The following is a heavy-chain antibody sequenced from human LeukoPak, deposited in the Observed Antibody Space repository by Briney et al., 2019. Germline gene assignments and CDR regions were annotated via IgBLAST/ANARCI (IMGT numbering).Heavy chain of an antibody. D-gene: IGHD3-10*01. J-gene: IGHJ3*02. CDR1: GGSISSYY. V-gene: IGHV4-59*08. Sequence: SETLSLTCTVSGGSISSYYWSWIRQPPGKGLEWIGYIYYSGSTNYNPSLKSRVTISVDTSKNQFSLKLSSVTAADTAVYYCARHSGLSYAFDIWGQGTMVTVSS. CDR2: IYYSGST. CDR3: ARHSGLSYAFDI.